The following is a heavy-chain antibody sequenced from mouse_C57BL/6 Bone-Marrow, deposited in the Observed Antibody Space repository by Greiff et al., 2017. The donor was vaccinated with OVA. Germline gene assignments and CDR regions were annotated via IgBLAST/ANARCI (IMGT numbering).Heavy chain of an antibody. V-gene: IGHV1-81*01. J-gene: IGHJ3*01. CDR2: IYPRSGNT. Sequence: VKLMESGAELARPGASVKLSCKASGYTFTSYGISWVKQRTGQGLEWIGEIYPRSGNTYYNEKLKGKATLTADKSSSTAYMELRSLTSEDSAVYFCANYYGSSFPWFAYWGQGTLVTVSA. D-gene: IGHD1-1*01. CDR3: ANYYGSSFPWFAY. CDR1: GYTFTSYG.